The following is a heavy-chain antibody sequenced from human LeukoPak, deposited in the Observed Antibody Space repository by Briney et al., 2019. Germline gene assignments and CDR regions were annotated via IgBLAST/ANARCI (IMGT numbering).Heavy chain of an antibody. CDR2: IHQDGSER. CDR3: ARDKVVGATYFDY. V-gene: IGHV3-7*03. CDR1: GFTFSNYW. Sequence: GGSLRLSCAASGFTFSNYWMSWVRQAPGKGPEWVANIHQDGSERYYVDSVKGRFTISRDNAKNSLYLQMDSLRVEDTAIYYCARDKVVGATYFDYWGQGTLVTVSS. D-gene: IGHD1-26*01. J-gene: IGHJ4*02.